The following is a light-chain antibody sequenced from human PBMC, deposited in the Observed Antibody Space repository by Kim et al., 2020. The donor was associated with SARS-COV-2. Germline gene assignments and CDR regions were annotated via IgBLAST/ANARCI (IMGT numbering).Light chain of an antibody. CDR3: QQDGYSPLYS. V-gene: IGKV3-20*01. J-gene: IGKJ2*03. CDR2: GAT. Sequence: IVLTQSPDTLSLSPGERATLSCRASQTIVSKYLAWYQQKPGQAPRLLISGATNRATGISDRFSGSGSGTDFTLTISRLEPEDFAVYCWQQDGYSPLYSFGQGTKLE. CDR1: QTIVSKY.